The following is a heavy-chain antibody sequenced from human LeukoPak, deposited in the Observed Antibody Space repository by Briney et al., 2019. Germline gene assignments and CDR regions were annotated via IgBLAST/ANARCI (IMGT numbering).Heavy chain of an antibody. CDR3: AKDLRGYSYGGYYFDY. D-gene: IGHD5-18*01. CDR2: IRHDGSNE. CDR1: GFTFSSYG. J-gene: IGHJ4*02. Sequence: PGGSLILSCAASGFTFSSYGMHWVRQAPGKGLEWVAFIRHDGSNEYYADSVKGRFTISRDNSKNTLYLQMNSLRTEDTAVYYCAKDLRGYSYGGYYFDYWGQGTQVTVSS. V-gene: IGHV3-30*02.